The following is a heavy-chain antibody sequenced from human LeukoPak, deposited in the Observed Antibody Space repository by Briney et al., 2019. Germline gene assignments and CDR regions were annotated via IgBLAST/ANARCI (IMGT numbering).Heavy chain of an antibody. V-gene: IGHV4-34*01. CDR2: INHSGST. CDR1: GGSFSGYY. CDR3: ARGHLDFWSGYPLATNFDY. Sequence: SETLSLTCAVYGGSFSGYYWSWIRQSPGKGLEWIGEINHSGSTNYNPSLKSRVTISVDTSKNQFSLKLSSVTAADTAVYYCARGHLDFWSGYPLATNFDYWGQGTLVTVSS. J-gene: IGHJ4*02. D-gene: IGHD3-3*01.